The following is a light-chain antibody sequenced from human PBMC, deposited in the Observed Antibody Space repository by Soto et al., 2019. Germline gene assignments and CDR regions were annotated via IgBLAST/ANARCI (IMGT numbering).Light chain of an antibody. CDR1: QSISHW. CDR3: QQYHTYRT. V-gene: IGKV1-5*01. Sequence: DIQMTQAPSTLSASIGDRVIITCRASQSISHWLAWYQQKPGKAPKLLISDASILESGVPSRFSGSTSGTEFTLTISSRQPDDFATYYCQQYHTYRTFGQGTKVEIK. CDR2: DAS. J-gene: IGKJ1*01.